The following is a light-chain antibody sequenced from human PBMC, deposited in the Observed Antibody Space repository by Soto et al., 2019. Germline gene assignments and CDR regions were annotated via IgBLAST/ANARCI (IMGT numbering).Light chain of an antibody. Sequence: QSVLTQPASVSGSPGQSITISCTGTSSDVGAYNYVSWYQHNPGKVPKLMIYDVSHRPSGVSNRFSGSKSGNSASLTISGLQADDEADYYCSSYGGASAPVLFGGGTKLTVL. V-gene: IGLV2-14*03. CDR1: SSDVGAYNY. J-gene: IGLJ3*02. CDR3: SSYGGASAPVL. CDR2: DVS.